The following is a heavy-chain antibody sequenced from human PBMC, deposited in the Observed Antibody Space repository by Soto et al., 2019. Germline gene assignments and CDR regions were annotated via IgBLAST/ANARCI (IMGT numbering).Heavy chain of an antibody. CDR2: IDPSDSYT. D-gene: IGHD6-13*01. CDR3: ARGSLPRVAGAAGTSPYYFDY. J-gene: IGHJ4*02. Sequence: GESLKISCKGSGYSFTSYWISWVRQMPGKGLEWMGRIDPSDSYTNYSPSFQGHVTISADKSISTAYLQWSSLKASDTAMYYCARGSLPRVAGAAGTSPYYFDYWGQGTLVTVSS. CDR1: GYSFTSYW. V-gene: IGHV5-10-1*01.